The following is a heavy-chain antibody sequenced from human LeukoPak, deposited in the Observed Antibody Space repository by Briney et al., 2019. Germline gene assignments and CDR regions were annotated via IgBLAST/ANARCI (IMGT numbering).Heavy chain of an antibody. CDR1: GYTFTSNY. CDR3: ARNHDSSGYTFDY. D-gene: IGHD3-22*01. J-gene: IGHJ4*02. Sequence: ASVKVSCKASGYTFTSNYMHWVRQAPGQGLEWMGIINPSGGSTNYAQKFQGRVTMTNDTSTSTVYMGLSSLRSEDAAVYYCARNHDSSGYTFDYWGQGTLVTVSS. V-gene: IGHV1-46*01. CDR2: INPSGGST.